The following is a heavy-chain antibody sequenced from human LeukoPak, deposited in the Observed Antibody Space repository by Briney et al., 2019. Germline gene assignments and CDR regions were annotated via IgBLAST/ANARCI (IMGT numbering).Heavy chain of an antibody. Sequence: ASVKVSCKASGYTFTSYDINWARQATGQGLEWMGWMNPNSGNTGYAQKFQGRVTMTRNTSISTAYMELSSLRSEDTAVYYCARGGGYCSSTSCYSPLNGIPYAQGYYYYYYMDVWGKGTTVTVSS. CDR2: MNPNSGNT. J-gene: IGHJ6*03. V-gene: IGHV1-8*01. D-gene: IGHD2-2*02. CDR3: ARGGGYCSSTSCYSPLNGIPYAQGYYYYYYMDV. CDR1: GYTFTSYD.